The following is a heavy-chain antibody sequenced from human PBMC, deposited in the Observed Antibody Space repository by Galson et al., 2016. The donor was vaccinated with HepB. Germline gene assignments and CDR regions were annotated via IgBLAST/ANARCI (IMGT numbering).Heavy chain of an antibody. CDR3: ATDSRPDV. CDR2: ISWTSGTI. V-gene: IGHV3-48*02. CDR1: GSSFRTYS. J-gene: IGHJ6*02. D-gene: IGHD5-18*01. Sequence: SLRLSCAASGSSFRTYSMNWVRQAPGKGLEWIPYISWTSGTIYYADPVKGRFTISRDNAKDSLYLQMNALRDEDTAVYYCATDSRPDVWGQGTMVTVSS.